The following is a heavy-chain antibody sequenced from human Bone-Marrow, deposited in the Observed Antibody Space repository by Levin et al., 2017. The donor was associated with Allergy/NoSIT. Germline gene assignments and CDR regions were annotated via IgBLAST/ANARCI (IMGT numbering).Heavy chain of an antibody. CDR3: ARDLFTWTTEAVDY. J-gene: IGHJ4*02. CDR2: INGDGSDT. CDR1: GFTFSSYW. Sequence: GGSLRLSCAASGFTFSSYWMHWVRQGPGKGLVWVSRINGDGSDTTYADSVKGRFTISRDNAKNTVYLQMNSLRAEDTAMYFCARDLFTWTTEAVDYWGQGALVTVSS. D-gene: IGHD3-16*01. V-gene: IGHV3-74*01.